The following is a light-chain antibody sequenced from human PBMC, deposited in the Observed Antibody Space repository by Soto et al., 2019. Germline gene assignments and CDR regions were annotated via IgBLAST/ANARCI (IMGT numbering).Light chain of an antibody. CDR3: QQRNDWGS. CDR1: QSVGAQ. V-gene: IGKV3-11*01. Sequence: EVVLTQYPASLSLSPGERATLSCRASQSVGAQFAWYQQKPGQSPRLLIYGASNRASGISARFSGSGSGTDFTLTTTRLEPEDSAVYYCQQRNDWGSFGGGTRVEIK. J-gene: IGKJ4*01. CDR2: GAS.